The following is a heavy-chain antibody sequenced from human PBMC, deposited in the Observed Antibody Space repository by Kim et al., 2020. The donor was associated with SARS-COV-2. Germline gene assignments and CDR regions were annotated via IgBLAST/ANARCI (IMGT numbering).Heavy chain of an antibody. J-gene: IGHJ5*02. CDR3: ARGGTYYLDP. Sequence: SETLSLTCTVSGVSISRYYWSWIRQSAGKGLEWLGRMYISGTTDYNPSLNGRVTVSVDTSKNQLSLKVTSVAVADTAVYYCARGGTYYLDPWGQGFLVTV. D-gene: IGHD1-26*01. CDR2: MYISGTT. V-gene: IGHV4-4*07. CDR1: GVSISRYY.